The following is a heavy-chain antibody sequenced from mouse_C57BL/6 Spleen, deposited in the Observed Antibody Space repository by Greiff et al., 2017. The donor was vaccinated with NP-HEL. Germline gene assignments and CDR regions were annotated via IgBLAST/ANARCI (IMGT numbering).Heavy chain of an antibody. D-gene: IGHD2-3*01. CDR2: ISYDGSN. V-gene: IGHV3-6*01. CDR3: ARDRWLLRDYYAMDY. Sequence: EVQLQESGPGLVKPSQSLSLTCSVTGYSITSGYYWNWIRQFPGNKLEWMGYISYDGSNNYNPSLKNRISITRDTSKNQFFLKLNSVTTEDTATYYCARDRWLLRDYYAMDYWGQGTSVTVSS. CDR1: GYSITSGYY. J-gene: IGHJ4*01.